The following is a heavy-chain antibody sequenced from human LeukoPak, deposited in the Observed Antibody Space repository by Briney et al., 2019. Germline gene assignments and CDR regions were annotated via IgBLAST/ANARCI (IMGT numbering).Heavy chain of an antibody. CDR1: GYRFTSYW. V-gene: IGHV5-51*01. CDR3: ARRDGYNMGAFDI. D-gene: IGHD5-24*01. Sequence: GESLKISCQGSGYRFTSYWVGWVRQMPGKGLEWMGIMYPGDSDTRYSPSFQGQVTISADKSISTAYLQWGSLKASDTAIHYCARRDGYNMGAFDIWGQGTMVTVSS. J-gene: IGHJ3*02. CDR2: MYPGDSDT.